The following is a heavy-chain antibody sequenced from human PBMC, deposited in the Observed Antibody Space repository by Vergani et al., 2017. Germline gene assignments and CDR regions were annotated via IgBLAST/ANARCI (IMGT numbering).Heavy chain of an antibody. Sequence: QVQLQQWGAGLLKPSETLSLTCAVYGWSFSGYYWSWIRQPPRKGLEWIGEINHSGSTNYNPSLKSRVTISVDTSKNQFSLKLSSVTAADTAVYYCARDTFHFDSENYDDVFDSWGQGTMVIVSS. CDR2: INHSGST. CDR3: ARDTFHFDSENYDDVFDS. V-gene: IGHV4-34*01. CDR1: GWSFSGYY. D-gene: IGHD3-16*01. J-gene: IGHJ3*02.